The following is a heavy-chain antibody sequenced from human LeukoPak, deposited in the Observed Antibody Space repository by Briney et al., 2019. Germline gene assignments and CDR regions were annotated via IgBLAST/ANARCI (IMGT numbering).Heavy chain of an antibody. V-gene: IGHV4-34*01. D-gene: IGHD3-10*01. CDR2: INHSGST. CDR1: GGSFSGYY. Sequence: PSETLSLTCAVYGGSFSGYYWSWIRQPPGKGLEWIGEINHSGSTNYNPSLKSRVTISVDTSKNQFSLKLSSVTAADTAVYYCARRGLYYGSGSYRWFDPWGQGTLVTVSS. J-gene: IGHJ5*02. CDR3: ARRGLYYGSGSYRWFDP.